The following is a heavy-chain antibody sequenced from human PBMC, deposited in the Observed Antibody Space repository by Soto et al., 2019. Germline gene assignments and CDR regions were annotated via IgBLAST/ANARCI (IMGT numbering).Heavy chain of an antibody. J-gene: IGHJ6*02. Sequence: QVQLVQSGAEVKKPGASVKVSCKASGYSFTDYHIHWVRQAPGQGLEWLGRIHPKSGGTSTAQKFQGWVTMTTDTSIITASMEVTRLTSDDTAIYYCARGDSTDCSNGVCSFFYNHDMDVWGQGTTVTVSS. CDR1: GYSFTDYH. V-gene: IGHV1-2*04. D-gene: IGHD2-8*01. CDR2: IHPKSGGT. CDR3: ARGDSTDCSNGVCSFFYNHDMDV.